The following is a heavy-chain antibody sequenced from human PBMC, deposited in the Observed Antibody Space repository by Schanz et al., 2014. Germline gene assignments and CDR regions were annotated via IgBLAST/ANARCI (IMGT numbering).Heavy chain of an antibody. CDR2: INPNSGGT. CDR3: ARDPYSASYFPSPPLYGLDV. Sequence: QVQLVQSGAEVKKPGASVKVSCKASGYTFTVYYMHWVRQAPGQGLEWMGWINPNSGGTNYAQKFQGRVTMTRDTSISTAYMELSRLRSEDTAVYYCARDPYSASYFPSPPLYGLDVWGQGTTVTVSS. V-gene: IGHV1-2*02. J-gene: IGHJ6*02. D-gene: IGHD1-26*01. CDR1: GYTFTVYY.